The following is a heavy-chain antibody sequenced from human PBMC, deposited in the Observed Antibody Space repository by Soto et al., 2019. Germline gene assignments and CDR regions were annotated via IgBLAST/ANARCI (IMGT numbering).Heavy chain of an antibody. Sequence: LSLTCTVSGGSISSGGYYWSWIRQHPGKGLEWIGYIYYSGSTYYNPSLKSRVTISVDTSKNQFSLKLSSVTAADTAVYYCARDSYDCWSGYYTPSYYGMYVWGQGTTVTVSS. CDR3: ARDSYDCWSGYYTPSYYGMYV. D-gene: IGHD3-3*01. CDR1: GGSISSGGYY. V-gene: IGHV4-31*03. J-gene: IGHJ6*02. CDR2: IYYSGST.